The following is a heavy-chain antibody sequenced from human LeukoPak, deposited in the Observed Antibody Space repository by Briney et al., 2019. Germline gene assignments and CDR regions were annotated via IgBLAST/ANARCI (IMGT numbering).Heavy chain of an antibody. CDR1: GYSFTNYW. CDR2: IYPSDSDT. J-gene: IGHJ2*01. Sequence: GESLKISCKGSGYSFTNYWIGWVRQMPGKGLEWMGIIYPSDSDTRYSPSFQGQVTISADKSISTAYLQWSGLKASDTAMYYCASVGISASFDHWGRGTLVTVSS. CDR3: ASVGISASFDH. V-gene: IGHV5-51*01. D-gene: IGHD1-26*01.